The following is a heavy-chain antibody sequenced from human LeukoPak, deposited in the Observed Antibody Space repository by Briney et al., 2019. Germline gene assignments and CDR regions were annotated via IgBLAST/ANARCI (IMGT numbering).Heavy chain of an antibody. CDR3: ARGLPYSSSRNWFDP. V-gene: IGHV3-21*01. J-gene: IGHJ5*02. Sequence: GGSLRLSCPASGFTFSSYSMNWVRQAPGKGLEWVSSISSSSSYIYYADSGKGRFAISRDNAKNSLYLQMNSLRAEDTAVYYCARGLPYSSSRNWFDPWGQGTLVTVSS. D-gene: IGHD6-13*01. CDR2: ISSSSSYI. CDR1: GFTFSSYS.